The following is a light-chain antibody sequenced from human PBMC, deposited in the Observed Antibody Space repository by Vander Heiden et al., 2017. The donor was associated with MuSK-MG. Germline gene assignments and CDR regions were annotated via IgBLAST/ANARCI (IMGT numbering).Light chain of an antibody. CDR3: QQYGSSPWT. CDR1: QTIGSY. J-gene: IGKJ1*01. Sequence: EIVLTQSPGTLSLSPGERATLSCRASQTIGSYLAWYQQKPGQAPRLLIYGASSRATGIPDRFGGSGSGTDFTLTISRLEPEDFAVYYCQQYGSSPWTFGQGTKVEIQ. V-gene: IGKV3-20*01. CDR2: GAS.